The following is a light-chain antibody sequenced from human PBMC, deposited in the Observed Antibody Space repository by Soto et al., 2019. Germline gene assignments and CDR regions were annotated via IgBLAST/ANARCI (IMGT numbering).Light chain of an antibody. Sequence: QSVLTQPASVSGSPGQSITISCTGTSSDVDGYNFVSWYQQHPGKAPKFMIYDVSNRPSGVSNRFSGSKSGNTASLTISGLQAEGEADYYCCSYTTSNTRQIVFGTGTKVTVL. CDR1: SSDVDGYNF. J-gene: IGLJ1*01. CDR3: CSYTTSNTRQIV. CDR2: DVS. V-gene: IGLV2-14*01.